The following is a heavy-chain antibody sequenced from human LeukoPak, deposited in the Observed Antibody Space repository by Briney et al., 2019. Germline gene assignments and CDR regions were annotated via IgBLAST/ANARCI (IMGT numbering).Heavy chain of an antibody. D-gene: IGHD4/OR15-4a*01. Sequence: GASVKVSCKASGYTFTSYGISWVRQAPGQGLEWMGWISAYNGNTNYAQKLQGRVTMTTDTSTSTAYTELRSLRSDDTAVYYCARDMVGLTPGPNAFDIWGQGTMVTVSS. CDR2: ISAYNGNT. CDR3: ARDMVGLTPGPNAFDI. V-gene: IGHV1-18*01. J-gene: IGHJ3*02. CDR1: GYTFTSYG.